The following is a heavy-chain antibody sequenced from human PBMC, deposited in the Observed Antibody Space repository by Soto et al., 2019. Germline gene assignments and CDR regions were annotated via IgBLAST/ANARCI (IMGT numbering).Heavy chain of an antibody. V-gene: IGHV3-48*02. Sequence: PGGSLRLSCEASGFTFSSYNLNWVRQAPGKGLEWVSYISSSSSTIYYADSVKGRFTISRDNAKNSLYLQMNSLRDEDTAVYYCARAPGESGSYYGFFDYWGQGPLVTVSS. D-gene: IGHD1-26*01. CDR1: GFTFSSYN. J-gene: IGHJ4*02. CDR3: ARAPGESGSYYGFFDY. CDR2: ISSSSSTI.